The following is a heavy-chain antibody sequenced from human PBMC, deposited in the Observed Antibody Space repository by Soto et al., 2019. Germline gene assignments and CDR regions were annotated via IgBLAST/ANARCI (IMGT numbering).Heavy chain of an antibody. J-gene: IGHJ4*02. V-gene: IGHV3-49*03. Sequence: GGSLRLSCTVSGFTIGDYAMSWLRQAPGKGLEWVGFIRSKPYGGTTQYAASVKGRFTISRDDSKSIAYLQMNSLTTEDTAVYYCTRKYLSYFDYWGQGTLVTSPQ. CDR2: IRSKPYGGTT. CDR3: TRKYLSYFDY. CDR1: GFTIGDYA.